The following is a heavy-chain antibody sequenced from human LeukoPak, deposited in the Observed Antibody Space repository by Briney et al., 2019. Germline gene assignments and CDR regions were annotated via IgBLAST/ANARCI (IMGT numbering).Heavy chain of an antibody. J-gene: IGHJ4*02. CDR1: GFTFSDYY. D-gene: IGHD4-17*01. V-gene: IGHV3-11*04. CDR3: AGQSRVTTESY. CDR2: ISSSGSTI. Sequence: GGSLRPSCAASGFTFSDYYMSWIRQAPGKGLEWVSYISSSGSTIYYADSVKGRFTISRDNAKNSLYLQMNSLRAEDTAVYYCAGQSRVTTESYWGQGTLVTVSS.